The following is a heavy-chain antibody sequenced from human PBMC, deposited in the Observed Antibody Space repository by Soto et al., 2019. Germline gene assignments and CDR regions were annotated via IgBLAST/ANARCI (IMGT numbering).Heavy chain of an antibody. CDR1: GGSISNYY. V-gene: IGHV4-59*01. CDR2: IYSSGST. J-gene: IGHJ4*02. Sequence: SETLSLTCTVSGGSISNYYWSWIRQYPGKGLEWIGYIYSSGSTHYNPSLQNRVTISIDTSKNQVSLKVNSVTAADTAVYYCARDHPHSYGVYYFDYWGQGTPVTVSS. D-gene: IGHD5-18*01. CDR3: ARDHPHSYGVYYFDY.